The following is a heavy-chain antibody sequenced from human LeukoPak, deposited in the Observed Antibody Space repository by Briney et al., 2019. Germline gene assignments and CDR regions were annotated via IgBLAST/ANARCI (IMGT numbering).Heavy chain of an antibody. CDR2: IYTSGST. D-gene: IGHD6-13*01. J-gene: IGHJ4*02. Sequence: PSETLSLTCTVSGGSISSSSYYWGWIRQPPGKGLEWIGRIYTSGSTNYNPSLKSRVTMSVDTSKNQFSLKLSSVTAADTAVYYCARDPSAIAAAGIIWGQGTLVTVSS. CDR1: GGSISSSSYY. V-gene: IGHV4-39*07. CDR3: ARDPSAIAAAGII.